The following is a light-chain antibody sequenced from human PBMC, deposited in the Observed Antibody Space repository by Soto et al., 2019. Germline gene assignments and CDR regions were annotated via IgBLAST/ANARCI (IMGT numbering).Light chain of an antibody. CDR3: QQYGSSPWT. Sequence: IGLTQSPCTLSLSTGERATLSCRASQSVSSNYLGWYQQKPGQAPRLLIYAASSRATGIPDRFSGSGSGTDFTLTISRLEPEDFAVYFCQQYGSSPWTFAQGTKV. V-gene: IGKV3-20*01. CDR2: AAS. J-gene: IGKJ1*01. CDR1: QSVSSNY.